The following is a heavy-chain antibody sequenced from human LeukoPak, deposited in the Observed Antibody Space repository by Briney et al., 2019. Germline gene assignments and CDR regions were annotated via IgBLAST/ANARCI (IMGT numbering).Heavy chain of an antibody. Sequence: PSETLSLTCAVYGGSFSGYYWSWIRQPPGKGLEWIGEINHSGSTNYNPSLKSRVTISVDTSKNQFSLKLSSVTAADTAVYYCATSSSSRYADAFDIWGQGTMVTVSS. CDR3: ATSSSSRYADAFDI. J-gene: IGHJ3*02. V-gene: IGHV4-34*01. CDR2: INHSGST. CDR1: GGSFSGYY. D-gene: IGHD6-13*01.